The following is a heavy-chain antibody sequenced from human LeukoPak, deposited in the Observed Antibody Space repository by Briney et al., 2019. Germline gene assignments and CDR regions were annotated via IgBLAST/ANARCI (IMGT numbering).Heavy chain of an antibody. J-gene: IGHJ4*02. CDR3: ARDQLVREGPYGY. D-gene: IGHD6-13*01. CDR1: GFTFSSYS. Sequence: GGSLRLSCAASGFTFSSYSMNWVRQAPGKGLEWGSSISSTITYIYYADSVTGRFTISRDNAKNSLYLQMNSLRAEDTAVYYCARDQLVREGPYGYWGQGTLVTVSS. V-gene: IGHV3-21*01. CDR2: ISSTITYI.